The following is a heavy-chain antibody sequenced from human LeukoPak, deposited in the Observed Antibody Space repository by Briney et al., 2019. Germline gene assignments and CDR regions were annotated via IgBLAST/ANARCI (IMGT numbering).Heavy chain of an antibody. CDR2: IKSDGST. CDR1: GFTFSRYW. J-gene: IGHJ1*01. CDR3: ARAPAEIGGYYPEYFRH. Sequence: PGGSLRLSCAASGFTFSRYWMHWVRQAPGKGLVWVSRIKSDGSTNYADSVKGRFTISRDNAKNTVSLQMNSLRAADTGVYYCARAPAEIGGYYPEYFRHWGQGTLVTVSS. V-gene: IGHV3-74*01. D-gene: IGHD3-22*01.